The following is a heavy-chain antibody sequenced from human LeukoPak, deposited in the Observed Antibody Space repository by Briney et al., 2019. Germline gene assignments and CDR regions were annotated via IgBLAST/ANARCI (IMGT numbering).Heavy chain of an antibody. Sequence: GESLKISCKGSGYIFTNHWISWVRQMPGKGLEWIGRIDPSDSYTNYSPSFQGHVTISGDKSISIAYLQWGSLKASDTAMYYCARRPKYSGSSGFDYWGQGTLVTVSS. V-gene: IGHV5-10-1*01. CDR1: GYIFTNHW. J-gene: IGHJ4*02. CDR2: IDPSDSYT. CDR3: ARRPKYSGSSGFDY. D-gene: IGHD6-6*01.